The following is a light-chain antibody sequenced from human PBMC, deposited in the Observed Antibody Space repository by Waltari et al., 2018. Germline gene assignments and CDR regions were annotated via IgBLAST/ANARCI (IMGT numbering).Light chain of an antibody. CDR1: SSDLGTYDY. V-gene: IGLV2-14*03. J-gene: IGLJ2*01. CDR2: DVT. CDR3: SSYTTSSTVV. Sequence: QSALTQPASVSGSPGQSITFSCTGTSSDLGTYDYFSWYQQHPGKAPKRMIYDVTKRPSGVSDRFSGSKSGNTASLTISGLQAEDEADYYCSSYTTSSTVVFGGGTKVTVL.